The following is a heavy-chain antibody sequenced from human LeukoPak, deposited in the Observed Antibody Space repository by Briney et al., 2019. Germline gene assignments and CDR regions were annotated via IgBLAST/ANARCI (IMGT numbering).Heavy chain of an antibody. Sequence: GGSLRLSCAASGFTFNKYWMHWVRQAPGKGLVRVSRINIDGSSTSYADSVKGRFTISRDNAKSTVYLQMNSLRAEDTAVYYCARGGYDYVWGSYPSDFDYWGQGTLVTVSS. CDR1: GFTFNKYW. CDR2: INIDGSST. V-gene: IGHV3-74*01. CDR3: ARGGYDYVWGSYPSDFDY. D-gene: IGHD3-16*02. J-gene: IGHJ4*02.